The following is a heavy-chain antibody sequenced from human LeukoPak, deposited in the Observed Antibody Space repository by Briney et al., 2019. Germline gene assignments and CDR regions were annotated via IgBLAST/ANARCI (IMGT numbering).Heavy chain of an antibody. CDR2: IKSKTDGGTT. CDR3: TTLHSGYDSDY. J-gene: IGHJ4*02. Sequence: GGSLRLSCAASGFTFSNAWMSWVRQAPGKGLEWVGRIKSKTDGGTTDYAAPVKGTFTISRDDSKNTLYLQMNSLKTEDTAVYYRTTLHSGYDSDYWGQGTLVTVSS. CDR1: GFTFSNAW. D-gene: IGHD5-12*01. V-gene: IGHV3-15*01.